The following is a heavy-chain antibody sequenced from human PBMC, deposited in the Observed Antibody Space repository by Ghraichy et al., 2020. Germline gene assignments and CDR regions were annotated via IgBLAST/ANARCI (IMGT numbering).Heavy chain of an antibody. CDR3: ARGGTGGYSGSEIDY. J-gene: IGHJ4*02. Sequence: ASVKVSCKVAGYTFTGHYMHWMRLAPVQWLEWMGRINPHSGDINYAQKFQGRVTMTRDTSISTAYLELSRLRSDDTAVYYCARGGTGGYSGSEIDYWGQGTL. CDR1: GYTFTGHY. D-gene: IGHD5-12*01. V-gene: IGHV1-2*06. CDR2: INPHSGDI.